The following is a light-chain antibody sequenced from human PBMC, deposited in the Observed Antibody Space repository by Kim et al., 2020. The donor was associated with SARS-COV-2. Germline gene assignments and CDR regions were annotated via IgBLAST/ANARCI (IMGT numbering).Light chain of an antibody. CDR1: QSVSSN. J-gene: IGKJ2*01. CDR3: QQYNNWPGT. Sequence: EIVMTQSPATLSVSPGERATLSCRASQSVSSNLAWYQQKPGQAPRLLIYGASIRATGIPARFSGSGSGTEFTLTISILQSEDFAVYYCQQYNNWPGTFGQGTKWISN. CDR2: GAS. V-gene: IGKV3D-15*03.